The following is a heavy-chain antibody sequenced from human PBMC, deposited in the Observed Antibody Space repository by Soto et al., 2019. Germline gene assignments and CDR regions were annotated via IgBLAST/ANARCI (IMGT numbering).Heavy chain of an antibody. CDR1: GITLSDNY. Sequence: QVHLVASGGGLVKPGGSLRLSCVASGITLSDNYMTWIRQAPGKGLEWLSYISNSDYTTYYADSVKGRFTISRDNAKNSLYLQLNGLRVEDTAVYYCASGKWSLDHWGQGILVTVSS. CDR3: ASGKWSLDH. CDR2: ISNSDYTT. J-gene: IGHJ4*02. D-gene: IGHD2-8*01. V-gene: IGHV3-11*01.